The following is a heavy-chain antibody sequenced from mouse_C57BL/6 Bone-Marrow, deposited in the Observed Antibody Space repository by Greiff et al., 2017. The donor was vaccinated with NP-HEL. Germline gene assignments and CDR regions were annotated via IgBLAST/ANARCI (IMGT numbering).Heavy chain of an antibody. V-gene: IGHV1-52*01. CDR2: IDPSDSET. Sequence: VQLQQPGAELVRPGSSVKLSCKASGYTFTSYWMHWVKQRPIQGLEWIGNIDPSDSETNYNQKFKDKATLTVDKSSSTAYMQLSSLTSEDAAVYYCALYGGAMDYWGQGTSVTVSS. D-gene: IGHD1-1*01. CDR1: GYTFTSYW. CDR3: ALYGGAMDY. J-gene: IGHJ4*01.